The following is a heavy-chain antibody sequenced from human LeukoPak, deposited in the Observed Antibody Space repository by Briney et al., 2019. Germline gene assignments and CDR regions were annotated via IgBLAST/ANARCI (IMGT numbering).Heavy chain of an antibody. CDR3: AKDIKARGYSYGPDY. V-gene: IGHV3-23*01. CDR1: GFTFSSYA. J-gene: IGHJ4*02. CDR2: ISGSGGST. D-gene: IGHD5-18*01. Sequence: GGSLRLSCAASGFTFSSYAMSWVRQAPGKGLEWVSAISGSGGSTYYADSVKGRFTISRDNAKNSLYLQMNSLRAEDTALYYCAKDIKARGYSYGPDYWGQGTLVTVSS.